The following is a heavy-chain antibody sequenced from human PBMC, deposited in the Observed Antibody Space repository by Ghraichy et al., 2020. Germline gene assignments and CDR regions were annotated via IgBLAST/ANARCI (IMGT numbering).Heavy chain of an antibody. CDR1: GFTFSLYV. D-gene: IGHD3-16*01. Sequence: GGSLRLSCAASGFTFSLYVMSWVRQAPGKGLEWVSGISGSGDSTYYADSVKGRFTISRDNSKKKLYLEINSLRADDTAVYYCAQGWGPMSAGLYYFDYWGQGTLLTVSS. CDR2: ISGSGDST. CDR3: AQGWGPMSAGLYYFDY. J-gene: IGHJ4*02. V-gene: IGHV3-23*01.